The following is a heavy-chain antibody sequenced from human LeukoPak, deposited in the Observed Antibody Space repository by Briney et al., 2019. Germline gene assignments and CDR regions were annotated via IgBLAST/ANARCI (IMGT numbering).Heavy chain of an antibody. CDR1: GFTFSSYA. CDR3: AKDLGLYYYYYCMDV. V-gene: IGHV3-23*01. CDR2: ISGSGGST. J-gene: IGHJ6*03. Sequence: GGSLRLSCAASGFTFSSYAMSWARQAPGKGLEWVSAISGSGGSTYYADSVKGRFTISRDNSKNTVYLQMNSLRAEATAVYYCAKDLGLYYYYYCMDVWGKGTTVTVSS. D-gene: IGHD3/OR15-3a*01.